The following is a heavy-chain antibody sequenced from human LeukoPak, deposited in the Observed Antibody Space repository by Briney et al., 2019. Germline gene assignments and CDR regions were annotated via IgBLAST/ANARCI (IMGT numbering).Heavy chain of an antibody. CDR1: VFIFDDYA. D-gene: IGHD3-3*01. CDR3: VKDGKEWMSHFES. V-gene: IGHV3-9*01. J-gene: IGHJ4*02. CDR2: INWNSGSI. Sequence: PGGSLRLSCEVSVFIFDDYAMHWVRHRSGKGLELVAGINWNSGSIVYADSVRGRFTVSRANAKKSLYLQMKSLRAEDRDFYYCVKDGKEWMSHFESWGQGTLVTVSS.